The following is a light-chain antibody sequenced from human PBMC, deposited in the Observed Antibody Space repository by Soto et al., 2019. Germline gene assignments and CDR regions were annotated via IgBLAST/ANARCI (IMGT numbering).Light chain of an antibody. J-gene: IGKJ5*01. CDR2: DAS. V-gene: IGKV3-11*01. Sequence: EILLTQSPATLSLSPGGGTAVSCRASESVSSYLAWYQQKPGQAPRLLIYDASNRATGIPARFSGSGSGTDFTLTISSLEPEDFAVYYCQQRSNWPPLTFGQGTRLE. CDR1: ESVSSY. CDR3: QQRSNWPPLT.